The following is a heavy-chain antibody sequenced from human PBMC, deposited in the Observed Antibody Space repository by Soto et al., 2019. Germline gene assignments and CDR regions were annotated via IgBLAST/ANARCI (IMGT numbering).Heavy chain of an antibody. CDR2: ISNDGNKK. V-gene: IGHV3-30*03. D-gene: IGHD3-10*01. Sequence: PGGSLRLSCAASGFTFRSFGMHWVRQAPGKGLQWVAYISNDGNKKYVDSVKGRFNIFRDNSKNSLFLEMSSLRLEDTARYYCASRGGLGNYFDSWGQGALVTVSS. CDR1: GFTFRSFG. CDR3: ASRGGLGNYFDS. J-gene: IGHJ4*02.